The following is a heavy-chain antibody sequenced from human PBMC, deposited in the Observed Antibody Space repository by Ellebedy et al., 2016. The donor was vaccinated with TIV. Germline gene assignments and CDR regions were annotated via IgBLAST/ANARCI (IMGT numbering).Heavy chain of an antibody. D-gene: IGHD3-10*01. Sequence: MPSETLSLTCTVSGVSITGSSSSWGWVRQTPGKGLEWIASMYYRGNTHYNPSLKSRVTISLDTSENQFSLKVDSLTAADTAVFYCTKDLSGSGSYWGQGIMVTVSS. CDR3: TKDLSGSGSY. V-gene: IGHV4-39*07. CDR2: MYYRGNT. J-gene: IGHJ4*02. CDR1: GVSITGSSSS.